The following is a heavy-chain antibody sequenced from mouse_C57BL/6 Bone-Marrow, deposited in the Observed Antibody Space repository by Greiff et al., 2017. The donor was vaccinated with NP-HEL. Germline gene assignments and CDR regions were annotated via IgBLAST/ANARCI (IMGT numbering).Heavy chain of an antibody. V-gene: IGHV5-17*01. Sequence: EVQLVESGGGLVKPGGSLKLSCAASGFTFSDYGMHWVRQGPEKGLEWVAYISSGSSTIYYADTVKGRFTISRDNAKNTLFLQMTSLRSEDTAMDYCARGYYRNWDFDVWGTGTTVTVSS. CDR3: ARGYYRNWDFDV. J-gene: IGHJ1*03. CDR2: ISSGSSTI. D-gene: IGHD2-14*01. CDR1: GFTFSDYG.